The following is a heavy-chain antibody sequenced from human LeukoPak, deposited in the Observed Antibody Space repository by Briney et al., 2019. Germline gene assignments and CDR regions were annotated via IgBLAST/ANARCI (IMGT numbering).Heavy chain of an antibody. J-gene: IGHJ4*02. D-gene: IGHD2-15*01. CDR1: GGSISSYY. CDR3: ARDSPDCSGGSCYSG. Sequence: SETLSLTCTVSGGSISSYYCSWIRQPPGKGLEWIGYIYYSGSTNYNPSLKSRVTISVDTSKNQFSLKLTSVTAADTAVYYCARDSPDCSGGSCYSGWGQGTLVTVSS. CDR2: IYYSGST. V-gene: IGHV4-59*01.